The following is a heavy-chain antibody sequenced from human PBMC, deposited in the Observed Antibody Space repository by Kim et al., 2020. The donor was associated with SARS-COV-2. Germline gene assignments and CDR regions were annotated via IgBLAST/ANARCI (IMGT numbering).Heavy chain of an antibody. CDR2: INNGGNT. D-gene: IGHD2-21*02. J-gene: IGHJ4*02. V-gene: IGHV3-23*01. CDR1: GFIFSSFA. CDR3: IRGVTTPDY. Sequence: GGSLRLSCAASGFIFSSFAMSWVRQAPQKGLEWVSGINNGGNTFYRDSVKGRFTISRDNSKNTLYLEMNSLRAEDTAIYYCIRGVTTPDYWGQGTLVTVSS.